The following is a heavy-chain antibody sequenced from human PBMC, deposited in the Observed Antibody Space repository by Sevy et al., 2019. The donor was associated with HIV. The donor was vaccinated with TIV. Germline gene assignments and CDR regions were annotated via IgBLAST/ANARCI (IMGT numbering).Heavy chain of an antibody. CDR2: ISAYNGNT. Sequence: ASVKVSCKASGYTFTSYGISWVRQAPGQGLEWMGWISAYNGNTNYAQKLQGRVTMTTDTSTSTAYMELRSLRSDDTAVYYCAREMAGAGGLRHCSSTSCHSRGWFDPWGQGTLVTVSS. V-gene: IGHV1-18*01. CDR3: AREMAGAGGLRHCSSTSCHSRGWFDP. J-gene: IGHJ5*02. D-gene: IGHD2-2*01. CDR1: GYTFTSYG.